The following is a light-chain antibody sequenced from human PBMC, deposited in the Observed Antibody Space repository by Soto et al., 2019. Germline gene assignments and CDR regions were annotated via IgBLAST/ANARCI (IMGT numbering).Light chain of an antibody. V-gene: IGLV2-14*01. CDR1: SSDVGGYNY. CDR2: DVS. J-gene: IGLJ1*01. CDR3: SSYTSSSLYV. Sequence: QSVLTQPASVSGSPGQSITISCTGTSSDVGGYNYVSWYQQHPGKAPKLMIYDVSNRPSGVSNRFSGSKSGNTASLTISGLQAEDEADYYCSSYTSSSLYVFGPGTKLTLL.